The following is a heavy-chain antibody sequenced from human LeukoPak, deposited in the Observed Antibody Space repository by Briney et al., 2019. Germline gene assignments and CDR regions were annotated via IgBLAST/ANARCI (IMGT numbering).Heavy chain of an antibody. Sequence: TGGSLRLSCAASGFTFSTYGMHWVHQAPGEGLEWVTFIRYDESRTFYADSVKGRFTISRDNSKSTLYLQMNSLRAEDTALYYSAKSVIPSSYQGTYYMDVWGKGTTVTVSS. J-gene: IGHJ6*03. V-gene: IGHV3-30*02. CDR3: AKSVIPSSYQGTYYMDV. CDR2: IRYDESRT. D-gene: IGHD3-16*02. CDR1: GFTFSTYG.